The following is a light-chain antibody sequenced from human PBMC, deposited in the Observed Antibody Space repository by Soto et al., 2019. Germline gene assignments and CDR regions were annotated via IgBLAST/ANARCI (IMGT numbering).Light chain of an antibody. Sequence: QSVLTQPRSVSGSPGQSVTISCIGSSSDVGGYSHVSWFQQHPGKAPKLMIYDVTKRPSGVPDRFSGSKSGNTASLTISGLQAEDESDYYCCSFAGTYTIFGGGTKLTVL. CDR2: DVT. CDR3: CSFAGTYTI. CDR1: SSDVGGYSH. J-gene: IGLJ2*01. V-gene: IGLV2-11*01.